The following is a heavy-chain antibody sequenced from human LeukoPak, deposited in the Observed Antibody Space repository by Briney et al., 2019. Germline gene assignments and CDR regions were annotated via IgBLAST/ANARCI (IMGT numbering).Heavy chain of an antibody. CDR3: AHYIYGSGSYFDFDY. D-gene: IGHD3-10*01. Sequence: PSETLSLTCTVSGGSISSYYWSWFRQPPGKGLEWIGYIYYGGNTNYNPSLTSRVTISVDTSKNQFSLKLSSVTAADTAVYYCAHYIYGSGSYFDFDYWGQGTLVTVSS. J-gene: IGHJ4*02. CDR1: GGSISSYY. CDR2: IYYGGNT. V-gene: IGHV4-59*08.